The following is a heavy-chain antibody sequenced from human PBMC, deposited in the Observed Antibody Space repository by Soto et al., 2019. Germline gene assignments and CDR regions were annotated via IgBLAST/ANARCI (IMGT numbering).Heavy chain of an antibody. J-gene: IGHJ4*02. CDR3: ATQFRPRYYGSGSQSLDY. V-gene: IGHV4-34*01. CDR1: GGSFSGYY. Sequence: SETLSLTCAVYGGSFSGYYWSWIRQPPGKGLEWIGEINHSGSTNYNPSLKSRVTISVDTSKNQFSLKLSSVTAADTAVYYCATQFRPRYYGSGSQSLDYWGQGTLVTVSS. D-gene: IGHD3-10*01. CDR2: INHSGST.